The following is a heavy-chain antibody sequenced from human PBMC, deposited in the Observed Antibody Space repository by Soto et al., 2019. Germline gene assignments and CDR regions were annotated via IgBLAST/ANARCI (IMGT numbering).Heavy chain of an antibody. CDR2: IYSGGST. Sequence: GGSLRLSWAASGFTVSSNYMSWVRQAPGKGLEWISVIYSGGSTYYPVSVKGRFTISRHDSTNTMYLQMNSLRAEDTAVYYCARSLSRAFDIWGQGTMVTVS. CDR1: GFTVSSNY. J-gene: IGHJ3*02. V-gene: IGHV3-53*04. CDR3: ARSLSRAFDI.